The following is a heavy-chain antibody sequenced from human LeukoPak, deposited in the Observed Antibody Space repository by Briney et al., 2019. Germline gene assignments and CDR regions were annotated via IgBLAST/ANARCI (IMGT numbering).Heavy chain of an antibody. CDR1: GYSINSGYH. Sequence: SETLSLTCIVSGYSINSGYHWGWIRQPPGKGLEWIGSIYHSGSTYYNPSLKSRVTISIDTSKNQFSLKLSSVTAADTAVYYCARHYLYDTSGDGTNYFDYWGQGTLVTVSS. J-gene: IGHJ4*02. V-gene: IGHV4-38-2*02. D-gene: IGHD3-22*01. CDR3: ARHYLYDTSGDGTNYFDY. CDR2: IYHSGST.